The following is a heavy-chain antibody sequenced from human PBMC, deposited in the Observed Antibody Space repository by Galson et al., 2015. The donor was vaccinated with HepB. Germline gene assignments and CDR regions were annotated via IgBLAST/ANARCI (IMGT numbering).Heavy chain of an antibody. Sequence: SLRLSCAASGFTFSSYGMHWVRQAPGKGLEWVAVISYDGSNKYYADSVKGRFTISRDNSKNTLYLQMNSLRAEDTAVYYCAKDGGGPLTGTGFHLSNWFDPWGQGTLVTVSS. D-gene: IGHD3/OR15-3a*01. V-gene: IGHV3-30*18. CDR1: GFTFSSYG. J-gene: IGHJ5*02. CDR3: AKDGGGPLTGTGFHLSNWFDP. CDR2: ISYDGSNK.